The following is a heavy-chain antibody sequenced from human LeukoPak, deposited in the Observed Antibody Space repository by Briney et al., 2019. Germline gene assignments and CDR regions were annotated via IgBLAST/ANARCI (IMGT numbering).Heavy chain of an antibody. CDR2: IIPIFGTA. CDR3: ARGGTGYQLPQIIYYFDY. D-gene: IGHD2-2*01. Sequence: ASVKVSCKASGGTFSSYAISWVRQAPGQGLEWMGGIIPIFGTANYAQKFQGRVTITTDESTSTAYMKLSSLRSEDTAVYYCARGGTGYQLPQIIYYFDYWGQGTLVTVSS. V-gene: IGHV1-69*05. CDR1: GGTFSSYA. J-gene: IGHJ4*02.